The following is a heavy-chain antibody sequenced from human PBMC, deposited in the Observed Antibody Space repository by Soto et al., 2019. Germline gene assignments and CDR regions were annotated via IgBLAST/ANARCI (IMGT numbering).Heavy chain of an antibody. CDR2: INHAGGT. CDR3: ARDEGGSSWADFDY. D-gene: IGHD6-13*01. V-gene: IGHV4-34*01. Sequence: QVQLQQWGAGLLKPSETLSLTCAVYGGSFSGYYWSWVRQPPGKGLGWIGDINHAGGTNYNPSLKSRVAISVDTSKNQFSLKLISVTDADTAVYYCARDEGGSSWADFDYWGQGTLVTVSS. J-gene: IGHJ4*02. CDR1: GGSFSGYY.